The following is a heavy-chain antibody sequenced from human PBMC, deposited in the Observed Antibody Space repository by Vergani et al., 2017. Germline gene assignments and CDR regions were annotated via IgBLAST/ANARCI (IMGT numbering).Heavy chain of an antibody. CDR3: ARQFWVSQGVGAFET. CDR2: VFHSGSA. Sequence: QLQLQESGPGLVKPSETLSLTCTVSGVSISRGYYWGWIRQPPGKGLEWIATVFHSGSAYYNPSLRRRVTISVETSKNQFSLRLTTLTAADTAVYYCARQFWVSQGVGAFETWGRGTEVSVSS. D-gene: IGHD3-16*01. CDR1: GVSISRGYY. J-gene: IGHJ3*02. V-gene: IGHV4-38-2*02.